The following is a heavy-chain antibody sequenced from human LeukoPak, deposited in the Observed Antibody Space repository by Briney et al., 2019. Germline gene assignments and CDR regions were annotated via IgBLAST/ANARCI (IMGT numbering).Heavy chain of an antibody. D-gene: IGHD4-23*01. CDR2: IYYSGST. V-gene: IGHV4-59*03. J-gene: IGHJ5*02. CDR1: GGSITNYY. CDR3: ALDYGGNSGFDP. Sequence: SETLSLTCTVSGGSITNYYWSWIRQPPGKGLEWIGYIYYSGSTNYNPSLKSRVTISVDTSKNQISLKLNSVTAADTAVYYCALDYGGNSGFDPWGQGTLVTVSS.